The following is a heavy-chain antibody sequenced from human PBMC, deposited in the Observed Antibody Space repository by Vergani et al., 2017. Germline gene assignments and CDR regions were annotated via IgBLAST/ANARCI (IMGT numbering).Heavy chain of an antibody. CDR3: VRVNTETNGHLYYYYYMDV. V-gene: IGHV4-34*01. D-gene: IGHD4-11*01. CDR2: IDHTGRP. J-gene: IGHJ6*03. Sequence: QVQLQQWGGGLLKPSETLSLPCVVNGGSFTSYHWPWIRQSPGEGLEWVGDIDHTGRPDYKPPLKNQLTMSVDKSRSQFPLTLNSVTATDTAIYFCVRVNTETNGHLYYYYYMDVWGQGTAVTVS. CDR1: GGSFTSYH.